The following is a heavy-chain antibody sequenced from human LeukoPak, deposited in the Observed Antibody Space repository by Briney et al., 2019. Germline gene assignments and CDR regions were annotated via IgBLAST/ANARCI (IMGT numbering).Heavy chain of an antibody. J-gene: IGHJ4*02. D-gene: IGHD1-7*01. Sequence: GGSLRLSCAASGFTFSSYEMNWVRQAPGKGLEWVSYISSSGSTIYYADSVKGRFTISRDNTKNSLYLQMNSLRVEDTALYHCARKGLGGELGGFDSWGQGTLVTVSS. CDR1: GFTFSSYE. CDR3: ARKGLGGELGGFDS. V-gene: IGHV3-48*03. CDR2: ISSSGSTI.